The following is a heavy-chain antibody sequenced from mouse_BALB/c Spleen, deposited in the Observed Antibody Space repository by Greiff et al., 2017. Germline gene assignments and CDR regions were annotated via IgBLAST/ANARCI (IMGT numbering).Heavy chain of an antibody. CDR3: AGTLGAMDY. CDR2: IYPGSGNT. V-gene: IGHV1-77*01. J-gene: IGHJ4*01. D-gene: IGHD3-3*01. Sequence: VQLQQSGAELARPGASVKLSCKASGYTFTDYYINWVKQRTGQGLEWIGEIYPGSGNTYYNEKFKGKATLTADKSSSTAYMQLSSLTSEDSAVYFCAGTLGAMDYWGQGTSVTVSS. CDR1: GYTFTDYY.